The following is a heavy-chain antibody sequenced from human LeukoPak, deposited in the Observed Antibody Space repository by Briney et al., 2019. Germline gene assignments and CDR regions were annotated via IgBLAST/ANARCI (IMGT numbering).Heavy chain of an antibody. CDR2: INPNSGGT. CDR1: GYTFTGYY. V-gene: IGHV1-2*02. Sequence: VASVKVSCKASGYTFTGYYMHWVRQAPGQGLGWMGWINPNSGGTNYAQKFQGRVTMTRDTSISTAYMELSRLRSDDTAVYYCARGEYYYDSSGYLVYWGQGTLVTVSS. J-gene: IGHJ4*02. D-gene: IGHD3-22*01. CDR3: ARGEYYYDSSGYLVY.